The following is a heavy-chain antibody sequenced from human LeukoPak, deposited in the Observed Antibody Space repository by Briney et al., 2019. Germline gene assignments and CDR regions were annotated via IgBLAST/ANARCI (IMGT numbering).Heavy chain of an antibody. J-gene: IGHJ4*02. CDR3: ARKTPMAEAYYFDY. D-gene: IGHD5-18*01. V-gene: IGHV4-59*01. CDR1: SGSISNYY. Sequence: KPSETLSLTCTVSSGSISNYYWSWIRQPPEKGLEWIGYIYNSGSSNYNPSLKSRVTISVDTSKSQFSLKLSSVTAADTAVYYCARKTPMAEAYYFDYWGQGTLVTVSS. CDR2: IYNSGSS.